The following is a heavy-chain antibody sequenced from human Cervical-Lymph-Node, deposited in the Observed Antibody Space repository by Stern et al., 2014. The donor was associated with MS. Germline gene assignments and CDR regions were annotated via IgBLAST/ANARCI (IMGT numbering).Heavy chain of an antibody. CDR2: INPNSGGT. D-gene: IGHD3-3*01. CDR1: GYTFTGYY. J-gene: IGHJ5*02. CDR3: ARGPPYYDFWSSYGRDA. Sequence: VQLVESGAEVKKPGASVKVSCEASGYTFTGYYIHWVRQAPGQGLEWMGWINPNSGGTNYAHNFQGRVTMTRDNSISPATLEMSRLRSDDTAVYYCARGPPYYDFWSSYGRDAWGQGSLVTVSS. V-gene: IGHV1-2*02.